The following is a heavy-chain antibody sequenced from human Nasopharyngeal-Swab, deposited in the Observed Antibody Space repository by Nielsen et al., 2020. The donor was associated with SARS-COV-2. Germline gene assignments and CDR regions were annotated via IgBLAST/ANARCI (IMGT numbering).Heavy chain of an antibody. CDR2: ISWNSGSI. CDR1: GFTFDDYA. Sequence: SLKISCAASGFTFDDYAMHWVRQAPGKGLEWVSGISWNSGSISYADSVKGRFTISRDNAKNSLYLQMNSLRAEDTALYYCAKGKEAIVVVPGILNWFDPWGQGTLVTVSS. D-gene: IGHD2-2*01. V-gene: IGHV3-9*01. J-gene: IGHJ5*02. CDR3: AKGKEAIVVVPGILNWFDP.